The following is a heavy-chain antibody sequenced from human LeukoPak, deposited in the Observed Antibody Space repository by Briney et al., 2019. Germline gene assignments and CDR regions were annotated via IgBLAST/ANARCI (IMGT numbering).Heavy chain of an antibody. D-gene: IGHD4-17*01. V-gene: IGHV1-69*06. Sequence: ASVKVSCKASGGTFSSYAISWVRQAPGQGLEWMGGIIPIFGTANYAQKFQGRVTITADKSTGTAYMELSSLRSEDTAVYYCARDLDYGDYTYGYWGQGTLVTVSS. CDR1: GGTFSSYA. CDR2: IIPIFGTA. CDR3: ARDLDYGDYTYGY. J-gene: IGHJ4*02.